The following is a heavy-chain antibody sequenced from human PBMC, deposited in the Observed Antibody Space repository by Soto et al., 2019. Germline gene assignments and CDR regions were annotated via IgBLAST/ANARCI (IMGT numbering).Heavy chain of an antibody. J-gene: IGHJ4*02. Sequence: EVQLVESGGDLVQPGGSLRLSCAASGFTFSSYWMHCVRQAPGKGLVWVSRINTAGTTTAYADSVKGRFTISRDNAKNTLYLQMNSLRAEDTAVYYCARVPTGSDGVWNSWGQGTLVTVSS. D-gene: IGHD1-26*01. CDR3: ARVPTGSDGVWNS. V-gene: IGHV3-74*01. CDR1: GFTFSSYW. CDR2: INTAGTTT.